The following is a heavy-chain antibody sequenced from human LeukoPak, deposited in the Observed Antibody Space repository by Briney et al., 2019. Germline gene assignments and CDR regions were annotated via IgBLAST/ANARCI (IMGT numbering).Heavy chain of an antibody. CDR2: TYYRSKWYN. CDR3: ARGTVLGELLWFGELSSYNWFDP. V-gene: IGHV6-1*01. D-gene: IGHD3-10*01. Sequence: SQTLSLTCAISGDSVSSNSAAWNWIRQSPSRSLEWLGRTYYRSKWYNDYAVSVKSRITINPDTSKNQFSLQLNSVTPEDTAVYYCARGTVLGELLWFGELSSYNWFDPWGQGTLVTVSS. J-gene: IGHJ5*02. CDR1: GDSVSSNSAA.